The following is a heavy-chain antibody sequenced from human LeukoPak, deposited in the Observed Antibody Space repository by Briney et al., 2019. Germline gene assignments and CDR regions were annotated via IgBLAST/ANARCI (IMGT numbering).Heavy chain of an antibody. V-gene: IGHV5-51*01. CDR3: ARRSGPLVYFFFDY. CDR2: IYPGDSDT. D-gene: IGHD6-13*01. J-gene: IGHJ4*02. Sequence: GESLKISCKGSGYRFTNYWIGWVRQMPGKGLEWMGMIYPGDSDTRYRPSFQGQVTISDDKSISTAYLQWSSLKASDTAMYYCARRSGPLVYFFFDYWGQGTLVTVSS. CDR1: GYRFTNYW.